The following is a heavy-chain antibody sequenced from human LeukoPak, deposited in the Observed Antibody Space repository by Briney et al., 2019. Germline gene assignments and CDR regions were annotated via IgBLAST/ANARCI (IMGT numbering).Heavy chain of an antibody. CDR2: INXSGGA. CDR3: ARDPTTVVTVPHYFDD. Sequence: SETLSLTCALFGRSIFGYHXXXXXXXXXXXXXXXXEINXSGGANYNPSFXXRXXISLDTSKNEFYLDLRSVTAEDTAVYYCARDPTTVVTVPHYFDDWGQGTLVTVSS. J-gene: IGHJ4*02. V-gene: IGHV4-34*01. CDR1: GRSIFGYH. D-gene: IGHD4-23*01.